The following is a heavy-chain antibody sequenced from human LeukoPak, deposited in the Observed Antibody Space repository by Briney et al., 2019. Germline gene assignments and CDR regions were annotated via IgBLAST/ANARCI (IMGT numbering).Heavy chain of an antibody. V-gene: IGHV3-53*01. CDR2: ISGGGTT. D-gene: IGHD3-16*02. CDR3: ARVVVPANYDYVWGSYRYCWFDP. J-gene: IGHJ5*02. CDR1: GFNVSSIY. Sequence: GGSLRLSCAASGFNVSSIYMSWVRQAPGKGLEWVSLISGGGTTYYADSVKGRFTISRDNSKNTLYLQMNSLRAGDTAVYYCARVVVPANYDYVWGSYRYCWFDPWGQGTLVAVSS.